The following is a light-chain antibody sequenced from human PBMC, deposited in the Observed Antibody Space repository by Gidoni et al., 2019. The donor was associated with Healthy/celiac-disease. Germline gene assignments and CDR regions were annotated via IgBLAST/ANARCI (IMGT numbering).Light chain of an antibody. J-gene: IGKJ1*01. CDR2: KAS. CDR1: QSISSW. Sequence: DIQMTQSPSTLSASVGDRVTITCRASQSISSWLAWYQQKPGKAPKLLIYKASSLESGVPSRFSGSGSGTEFTLTISSLQPDDFATYYCQHTGTFXHXTKVEIK. V-gene: IGKV1-5*03. CDR3: QHTGT.